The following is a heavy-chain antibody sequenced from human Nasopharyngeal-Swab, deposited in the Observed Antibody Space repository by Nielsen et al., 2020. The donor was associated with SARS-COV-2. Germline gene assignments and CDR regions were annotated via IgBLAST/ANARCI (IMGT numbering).Heavy chain of an antibody. J-gene: IGHJ4*02. V-gene: IGHV1-2*02. D-gene: IGHD4-17*01. CDR2: INPDSGDT. CDR3: ARDDYGDYGYFGH. CDR1: GYTFTDYY. Sequence: ASVKVSCKPSGYTFTDYYIHWLRQAPGQGLEWVGCINPDSGDTRYAQKFQGRVTVTRDRSRSTAYMELRRLRSDDTAVYYCARDDYGDYGYFGHWGQGTLVTVSS.